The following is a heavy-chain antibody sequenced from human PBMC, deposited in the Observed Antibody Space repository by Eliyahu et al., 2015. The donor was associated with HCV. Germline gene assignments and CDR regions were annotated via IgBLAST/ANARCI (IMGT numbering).Heavy chain of an antibody. CDR3: ARGSAKGADNPYNSGCPFDY. CDR1: GGSFSGYY. D-gene: IGHD6-19*01. J-gene: IGHJ4*02. CDR2: INHSGST. V-gene: IGHV4-34*02. Sequence: QVQLQQWGAGLLKPSETLSLTCAVYGGSFSGYYWSWIRQPPGKGLEWIGEINHSGSTNYNPSFKSRITISVNTSKNQFSLKLSSVTAADTAVYYCARGSAKGADNPYNSGCPFDYWGRGTLVTVSS.